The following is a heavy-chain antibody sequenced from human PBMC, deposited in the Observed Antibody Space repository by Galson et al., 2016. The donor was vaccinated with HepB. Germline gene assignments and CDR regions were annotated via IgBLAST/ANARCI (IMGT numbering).Heavy chain of an antibody. CDR3: AKERLVRRIFDH. Sequence: SLRLSCAASGFKLSHYAMHWVRQGPDKGLEWVAGICWDGTNIDYADSVKGRFTISRDNSNNTLYLQMNGLRAEDTAVYYCAKERLVRRIFDHWGQGTLLTVSS. J-gene: IGHJ4*02. V-gene: IGHV3-33*06. CDR2: ICWDGTNI. CDR1: GFKLSHYA. D-gene: IGHD1-1*01.